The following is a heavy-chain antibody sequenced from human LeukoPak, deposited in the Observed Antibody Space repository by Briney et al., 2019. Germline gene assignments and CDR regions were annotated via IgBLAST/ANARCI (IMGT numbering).Heavy chain of an antibody. Sequence: SETLSLTYTVSGYSISSGYYWGWIRQPPGKGLEWIGSIYHSGSTYYNPSLKSRVTISVDTSKNQFSLKLSSVTAADTAVYYCARGGEGDGMDYYYYYMDVWGKGTTVTVSS. CDR3: ARGGEGDGMDYYYYYMDV. CDR1: GYSISSGYY. D-gene: IGHD3-10*01. J-gene: IGHJ6*03. CDR2: IYHSGST. V-gene: IGHV4-38-2*02.